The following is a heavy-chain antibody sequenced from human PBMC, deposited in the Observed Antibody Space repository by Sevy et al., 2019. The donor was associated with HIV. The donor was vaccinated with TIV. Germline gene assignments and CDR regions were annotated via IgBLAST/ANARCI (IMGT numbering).Heavy chain of an antibody. CDR1: GFYFG. CDR3: ASWGNSSGIDY. Sequence: GGSLRLSCTASGFYFGIHWVRHAPGKGLEWVALIWYDGINKDYAESVKGRFTISRDNSKNTVFLQMNSLRAEDTGMYYSASWGNSSGIDYWGQGSLVTVSS. D-gene: IGHD3-22*01. J-gene: IGHJ4*02. CDR2: IWYDGINK. V-gene: IGHV3-33*03.